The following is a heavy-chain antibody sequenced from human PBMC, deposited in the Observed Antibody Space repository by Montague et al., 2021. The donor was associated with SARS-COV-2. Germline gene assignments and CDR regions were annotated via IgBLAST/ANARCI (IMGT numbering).Heavy chain of an antibody. CDR1: GGSISSSSYY. V-gene: IGHV4-39*01. J-gene: IGHJ6*02. CDR2: IYYSGST. D-gene: IGHD3-9*01. Sequence: SETLSLTCTVSGGSISSSSYYWGWVRQPPGKGLEWIGSIYYSGSTYYNPSLKSRVTISVDTSKNQFSLKLSSVTAADTAVYYCARAFTDWLRYYGMDVWGRGTLVTVAS. CDR3: ARAFTDWLRYYGMDV.